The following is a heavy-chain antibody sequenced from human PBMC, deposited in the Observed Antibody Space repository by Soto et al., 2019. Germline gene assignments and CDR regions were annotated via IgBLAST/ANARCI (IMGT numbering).Heavy chain of an antibody. V-gene: IGHV3-30*03. CDR1: GFTFSSYG. D-gene: IGHD3-3*01. CDR3: ARLSIAGSYYDFWSGYPDFDY. Sequence: QVQLVESGGGVVQPGRSLRLSCAASGFTFSSYGMHWVRQAPGKGLQWVAVISYDGSSKYFADSVKGRFTISRDNSKNTLYLQMISLRAEDTAVYYCARLSIAGSYYDFWSGYPDFDYWGQGTLVTVAS. CDR2: ISYDGSSK. J-gene: IGHJ4*02.